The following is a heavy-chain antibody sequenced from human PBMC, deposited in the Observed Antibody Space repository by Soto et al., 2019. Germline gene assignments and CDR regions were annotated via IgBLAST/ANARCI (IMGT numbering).Heavy chain of an antibody. J-gene: IGHJ6*02. CDR2: ISSSGYI. CDR3: ARDCSGGSCYPGMDV. Sequence: EVQLVESGGGLVKPGGSLRLSCAASGFNFNSYTINWVRQAPGKRLEWLSSISSSGYIFSTDSVRGRFTISRDNAKNSVYLQINSRRAKNTAVYLCARDCSGGSCYPGMDVWGQGTTVTVSS. CDR1: GFNFNSYT. V-gene: IGHV3-21*01. D-gene: IGHD2-15*01.